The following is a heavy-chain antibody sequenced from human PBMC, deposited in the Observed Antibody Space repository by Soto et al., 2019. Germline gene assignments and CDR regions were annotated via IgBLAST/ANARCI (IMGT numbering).Heavy chain of an antibody. D-gene: IGHD3-16*01. CDR3: ARLIDLYVVFDY. V-gene: IGHV2-5*02. Sequence: SGPRLVNPTQTLTLTCTFSGFSLSTSEVAVGWIRQPPGKALEWLALIYWDDDKRYSPTLNNRLTVTKDTSKNQVVLSMTNMDTVDTGTYFCARLIDLYVVFDYWGQGILVTVSS. J-gene: IGHJ4*02. CDR2: IYWDDDK. CDR1: GFSLSTSEVA.